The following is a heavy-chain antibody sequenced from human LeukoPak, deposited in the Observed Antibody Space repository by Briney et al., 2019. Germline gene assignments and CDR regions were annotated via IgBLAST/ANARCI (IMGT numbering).Heavy chain of an antibody. CDR1: GFTFSSYE. CDR2: ISSTATTM. Sequence: GGSLRLPCAASGFTFSSYEMNWVRQAPGRGLEWVSYISSTATTMHYADSVMGRFTISRDNAKKSLYLQMNSLRAEDTAVYYCAREGGYYLRSIDYWGQGTLVTVSS. J-gene: IGHJ4*02. D-gene: IGHD1-26*01. CDR3: AREGGYYLRSIDY. V-gene: IGHV3-48*03.